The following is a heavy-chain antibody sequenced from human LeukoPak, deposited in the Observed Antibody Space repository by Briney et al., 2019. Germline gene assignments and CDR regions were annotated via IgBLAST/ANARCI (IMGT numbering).Heavy chain of an antibody. D-gene: IGHD3-10*01. CDR2: ISSSGGTI. V-gene: IGHV3-11*04. CDR3: AREAITMVRGVVSSAFDI. J-gene: IGHJ3*02. Sequence: PGGSLRLSCAASGFTFSDYYMSWIRQAPGKGLEWVSYISSSGGTICYADSVKGRFTISRDNAKNSLYLQMNSLRAEDTAVYYCAREAITMVRGVVSSAFDIWGQGTMVTVSS. CDR1: GFTFSDYY.